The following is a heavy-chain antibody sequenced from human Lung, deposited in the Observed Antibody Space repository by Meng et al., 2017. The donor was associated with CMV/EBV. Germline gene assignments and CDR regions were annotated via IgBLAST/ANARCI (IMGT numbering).Heavy chain of an antibody. CDR1: GGSIRGSNW. CDR2: IYHNGST. CDR3: ASFPPPGKQWLVTDY. D-gene: IGHD6-19*01. Sequence: REQSGPGLVKTGGSLSLTCSVSGGSIRGSNWWSWDRQPPGKGLGWVVEIYHNGSTNYNPSLNSRVTISVDKSKNQFSLKLSSVTAADTAVYYCASFPPPGKQWLVTDYWGQGTLVTVSS. V-gene: IGHV4-4*02. J-gene: IGHJ4*02.